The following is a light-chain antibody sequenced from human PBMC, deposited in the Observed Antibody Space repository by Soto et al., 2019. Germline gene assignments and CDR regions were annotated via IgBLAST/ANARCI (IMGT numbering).Light chain of an antibody. Sequence: QSALTQPASVSGSPGQSITISCTGTSSDIGGYILVSWYQQEPGKAPKLMIYEGRKRPSGVSNRFSGSKSGNTASLTISGLQAEDEADYYCCSYAGGYTHAVFGGGTKLTVL. V-gene: IGLV2-23*01. J-gene: IGLJ2*01. CDR3: CSYAGGYTHAV. CDR1: SSDIGGYIL. CDR2: EGR.